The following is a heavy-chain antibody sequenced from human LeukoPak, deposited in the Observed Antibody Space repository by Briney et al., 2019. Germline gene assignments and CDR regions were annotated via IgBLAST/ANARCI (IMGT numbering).Heavy chain of an antibody. CDR1: GGSFSGYY. CDR3: ARVQYYYDSGGEVDY. CDR2: INHSGRT. J-gene: IGHJ4*02. V-gene: IGHV4-34*01. D-gene: IGHD3-22*01. Sequence: SETLSLTCAVYGGSFSGYYWSWIRQPPGKGLEWVGEINHSGRTNYNPSLKSRVTISVATSKNQFSLKLSSVTAADTAVYYCARVQYYYDSGGEVDYWGQGTLVTVSS.